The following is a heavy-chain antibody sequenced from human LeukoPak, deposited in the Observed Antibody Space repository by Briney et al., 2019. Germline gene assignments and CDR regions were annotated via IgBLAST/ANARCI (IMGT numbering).Heavy chain of an antibody. J-gene: IGHJ4*02. Sequence: PGGSLRLSCAASGFTFSSYTMNWVRQAPGKGLEWVSYISSSGSTIYYADSVKGRFTISRDNSKNTLSLQMNSLRPEDTAVYFCARDPADSSGYGDYWGQGTLVTVSS. D-gene: IGHD3-22*01. CDR1: GFTFSSYT. CDR2: ISSSGSTI. V-gene: IGHV3-48*01. CDR3: ARDPADSSGYGDY.